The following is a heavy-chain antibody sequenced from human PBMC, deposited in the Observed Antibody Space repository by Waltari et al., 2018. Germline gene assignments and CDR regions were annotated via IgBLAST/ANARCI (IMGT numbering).Heavy chain of an antibody. Sequence: EVQLVQSGAEVKKPGESLKISCKGSGYSFTSYWSGWVSPMPGKGLEWMGIIYPGDSDTRYSPSFQFPVTISADKSIRTAYLQWISLKSSDTAMYYCARRVNREGGFDYWGQGTLVTVSS. CDR1: GYSFTSYW. CDR3: ARRVNREGGFDY. V-gene: IGHV5-51*01. D-gene: IGHD3-16*01. CDR2: IYPGDSDT. J-gene: IGHJ4*02.